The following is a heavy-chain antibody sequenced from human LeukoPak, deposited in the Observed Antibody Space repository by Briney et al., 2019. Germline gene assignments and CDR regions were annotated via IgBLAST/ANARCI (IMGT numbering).Heavy chain of an antibody. D-gene: IGHD1-26*01. CDR3: ARYSGSYSGFDY. V-gene: IGHV4-59*08. CDR1: GGSISSYY. Sequence: SETLSLTCTVSGGSISSYYWSWIRQPPGKGLEWIGYIYYSGSTNYNPSLKSRVTISVGTSKNHFSLKLRSVTAADTAVYYCARYSGSYSGFDYWGQGTLVTVSS. J-gene: IGHJ4*02. CDR2: IYYSGST.